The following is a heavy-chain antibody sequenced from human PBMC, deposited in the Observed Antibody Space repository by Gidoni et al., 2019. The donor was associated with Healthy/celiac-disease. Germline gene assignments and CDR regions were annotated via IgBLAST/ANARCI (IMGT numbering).Heavy chain of an antibody. D-gene: IGHD4-17*01. CDR2: IYPGDSDT. J-gene: IGHJ4*02. CDR1: GYSFTSYW. CDR3: ARLSPTVVTLVPYYFDY. V-gene: IGHV5-51*01. Sequence: EVQLVQSGAEVKKPGESLKISCKGSGYSFTSYWIGRVRQMPGKGLEWMGIIYPGDSDTRYSPSFQGQVTISADKSISTAYLQWSSLKASDTAMYYCARLSPTVVTLVPYYFDYWGQGTLVTVSS.